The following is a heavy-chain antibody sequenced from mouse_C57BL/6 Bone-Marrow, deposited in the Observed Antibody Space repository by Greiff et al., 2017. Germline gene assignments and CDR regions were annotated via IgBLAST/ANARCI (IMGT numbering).Heavy chain of an antibody. CDR2: IYPGDGDT. CDR3: AREGTTVVAHWYFDV. J-gene: IGHJ1*03. Sequence: VQLQQSGAELVKPGASVKISCKASGYAFSSYWMNWVKQRPGKGLECIGQIYPGDGDTNYNGKFKGKATLTADKSSSTAYMQLSSLTSEDSAVYFCAREGTTVVAHWYFDVWGTGTTVTVSS. D-gene: IGHD1-1*01. CDR1: GYAFSSYW. V-gene: IGHV1-80*01.